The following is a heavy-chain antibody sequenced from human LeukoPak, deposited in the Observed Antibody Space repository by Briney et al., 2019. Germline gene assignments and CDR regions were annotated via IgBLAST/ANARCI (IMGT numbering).Heavy chain of an antibody. Sequence: GRSLRLSCAASGFTFSSYGMHWVRQAPGKGLEWVAVIWYDGSNKYYADSMKGRFTISRDNSKNTLYLQMNSLRAEDTAVYYCAKDQRLGSSYGDHFDYWGQGTLVTVSS. CDR2: IWYDGSNK. V-gene: IGHV3-33*06. D-gene: IGHD4-17*01. J-gene: IGHJ4*02. CDR3: AKDQRLGSSYGDHFDY. CDR1: GFTFSSYG.